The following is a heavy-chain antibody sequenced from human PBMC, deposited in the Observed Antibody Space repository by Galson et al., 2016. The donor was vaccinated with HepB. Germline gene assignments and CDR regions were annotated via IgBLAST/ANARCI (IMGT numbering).Heavy chain of an antibody. J-gene: IGHJ4*02. V-gene: IGHV3-48*02. Sequence: SLRLSCAASGFTFTSYSMNWVRQVPGKRLEWVSYIGSSPGTVYYADSVKGRFTISRDNAKNSLYLQMNSLRDEDTAVYYCARDPLGYSYALVRYFDYWGQGTLVTVSS. CDR1: GFTFTSYS. CDR2: IGSSPGTV. CDR3: ARDPLGYSYALVRYFDY. D-gene: IGHD5-18*01.